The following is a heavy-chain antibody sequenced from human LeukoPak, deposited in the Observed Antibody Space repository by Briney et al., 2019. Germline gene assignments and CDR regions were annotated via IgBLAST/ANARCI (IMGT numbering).Heavy chain of an antibody. J-gene: IGHJ4*02. CDR3: ARGTAWGHHGSGSYSY. CDR1: GGSFSGYY. Sequence: PSETLSLTCAVYGGSFSGYYLSWIRQPPGKGLEWIGEINHSGSTNYNPSLKSRVTISVDTSKNQFSLTLSSVTAADTAVYYCARGTAWGHHGSGSYSYWGQGTLVTVSS. D-gene: IGHD3-10*01. CDR2: INHSGST. V-gene: IGHV4-34*01.